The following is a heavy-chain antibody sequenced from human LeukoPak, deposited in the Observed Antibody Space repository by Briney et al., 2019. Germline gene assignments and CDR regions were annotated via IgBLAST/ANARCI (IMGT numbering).Heavy chain of an antibody. D-gene: IGHD1-26*01. CDR3: ARMSGSHIDS. Sequence: GGSLRLSCAASGFTFNSYAMNWVRQAPGKGLEWVSGISGSGSRTYYADSEKGRFIISRDNSKNTLDLQMDSLRAEDTAVYYCARMSGSHIDSWGQGTLVTVSS. CDR1: GFTFNSYA. J-gene: IGHJ4*02. V-gene: IGHV3-23*01. CDR2: ISGSGSRT.